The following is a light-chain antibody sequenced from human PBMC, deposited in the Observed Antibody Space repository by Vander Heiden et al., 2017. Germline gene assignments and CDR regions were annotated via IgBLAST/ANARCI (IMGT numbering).Light chain of an antibody. CDR1: QSVSSY. V-gene: IGKV3-11*02. CDR2: DAS. CDR3: QHCSMLHT. J-gene: IGKJ4*01. Sequence: EIALTQSPATLSFSAAETTTLACMASQSVSSYLAWYQHKPGQAPRLLIYDASNRALGIAGRFSGSGCERDFTLTDSSRVDEDFAVYYGQHCSMLHTFGRGTKVEIK.